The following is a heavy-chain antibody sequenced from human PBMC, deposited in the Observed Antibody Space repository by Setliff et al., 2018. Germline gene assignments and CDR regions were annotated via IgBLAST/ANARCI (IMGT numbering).Heavy chain of an antibody. CDR3: ARDNGRLPTEKSPYYFYYMDV. CDR2: IRGTSSHI. D-gene: IGHD4-4*01. CDR1: GFTFSDYT. J-gene: IGHJ6*03. V-gene: IGHV3-21*01. Sequence: GGSLRLSCSASGFTFSDYTMTWVRQAPGKGLEWVSFIRGTSSHIYYADSVKGRFTISRDNADNSMYLQMNSLGAEDTAVYYCARDNGRLPTEKSPYYFYYMDVWGEGTTVTVSS.